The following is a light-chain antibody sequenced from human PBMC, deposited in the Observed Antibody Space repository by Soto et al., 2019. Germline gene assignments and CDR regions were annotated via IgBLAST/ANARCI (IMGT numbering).Light chain of an antibody. J-gene: IGKJ2*01. Sequence: EIAMTQSPATLSVSPGQRATLSCRASQNVNSNLAWYQQKPGNAPSLLMYNVSTRATGFPARFSGSGSGTEFTLTISSLQSEDSAMYYCQQYNTLNTFGQGTKLEIK. CDR2: NVS. CDR1: QNVNSN. V-gene: IGKV3-15*01. CDR3: QQYNTLNT.